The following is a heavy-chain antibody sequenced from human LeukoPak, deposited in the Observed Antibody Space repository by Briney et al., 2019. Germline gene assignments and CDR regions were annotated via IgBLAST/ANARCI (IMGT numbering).Heavy chain of an antibody. CDR2: MNPSGGST. D-gene: IGHD4-17*01. V-gene: IGHV1-46*01. Sequence: GASVKVSCTASGYTFSSFYMHWVRQAPGQGLEWMGIMNPSGGSTSYAQKFQGRVSMTRDMSTNTVYMELSSLRSEDTAVYYCAREKYGDYSLDYWGQGTLVTVSS. CDR1: GYTFSSFY. J-gene: IGHJ4*02. CDR3: AREKYGDYSLDY.